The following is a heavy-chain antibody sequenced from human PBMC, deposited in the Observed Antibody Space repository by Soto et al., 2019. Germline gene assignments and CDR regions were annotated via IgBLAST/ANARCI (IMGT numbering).Heavy chain of an antibody. V-gene: IGHV4-59*08. CDR2: THDSGST. CDR3: ARHSYCSSICWFDP. CDR1: GGSISSYY. D-gene: IGHD2-2*01. Sequence: SETLSLTCTVSGGSISSYYWSWIRQSPGKGLEWIGYTHDSGSTNYNPSLKSRVTMSVDTSKNQFSLKLSSVTAADTAVYYCARHSYCSSICWFDPWGQGTLVTVSS. J-gene: IGHJ5*02.